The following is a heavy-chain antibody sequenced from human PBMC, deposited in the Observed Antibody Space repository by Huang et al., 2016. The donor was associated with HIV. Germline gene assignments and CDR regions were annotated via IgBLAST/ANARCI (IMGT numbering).Heavy chain of an antibody. CDR1: GGSISSSSYY. D-gene: IGHD3-22*01. J-gene: IGHJ5*02. Sequence: QLQLQESGPGLVKPSETLSLTCTVSGGSISSSSYYWGWIRQPPGKGLAWIGSIYSGGGTYYNPSLKSRVTIYVDTSKNQFSRKLSSVTAADTAVYYCARRWRYDSSGYYLNWFDPWGQGTLVTVSS. CDR2: IYSGGGT. CDR3: ARRWRYDSSGYYLNWFDP. V-gene: IGHV4-39*01.